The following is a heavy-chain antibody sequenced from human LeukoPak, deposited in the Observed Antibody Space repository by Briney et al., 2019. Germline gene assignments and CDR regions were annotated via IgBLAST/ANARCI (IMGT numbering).Heavy chain of an antibody. J-gene: IGHJ3*02. Sequence: GGSLRLSCAASGFTFSSYGMHWVRQAPGKGLEWVAVISYDGSNKYYADSVKGRFTISRDNSKNTLYLQMNSLRAEDTAVYYCARGFTYYDILTGSDIWGQGTMVTVSS. D-gene: IGHD3-9*01. CDR2: ISYDGSNK. CDR1: GFTFSSYG. CDR3: ARGFTYYDILTGSDI. V-gene: IGHV3-30*19.